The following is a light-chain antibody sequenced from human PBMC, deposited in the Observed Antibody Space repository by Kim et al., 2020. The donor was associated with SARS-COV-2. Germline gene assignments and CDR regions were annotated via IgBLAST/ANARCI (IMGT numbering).Light chain of an antibody. CDR1: SIRSDY. CDR3: NSRDSSGNHVV. J-gene: IGLJ2*01. V-gene: IGLV3-19*01. Sequence: LGQTVRITCQGDSIRSDYASWYQQKPGQAPVLVIYGKNNRPSGIPDRFSGSSSGNTASLTITGAQAEDEADYYCNSRDSSGNHVVFGGGTQLTVL. CDR2: GKN.